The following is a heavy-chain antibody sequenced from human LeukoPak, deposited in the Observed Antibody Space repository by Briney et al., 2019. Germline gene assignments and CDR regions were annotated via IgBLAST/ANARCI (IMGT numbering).Heavy chain of an antibody. Sequence: PGGSLRLSCAASGFTFSDYYMSWIRQAPGKGLEWVSYISSSGSTIYYADSVKGRFTISRDNSKNTLYLQMNSLRAEDTAVYYCAKDPDYYDSSDLFDYWGQGTLVTVSS. CDR3: AKDPDYYDSSDLFDY. J-gene: IGHJ4*02. CDR1: GFTFSDYY. V-gene: IGHV3-11*04. CDR2: ISSSGSTI. D-gene: IGHD3-22*01.